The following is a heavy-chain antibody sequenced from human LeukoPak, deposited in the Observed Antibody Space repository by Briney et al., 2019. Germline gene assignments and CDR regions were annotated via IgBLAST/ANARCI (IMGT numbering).Heavy chain of an antibody. CDR3: ARQGAAGKYYYYYMDV. CDR1: GYNFPIYW. Sequence: GKSLKISCQGSGYNFPIYWIGWVRQMPGQGLEWMGIIYPDDSNTIYGPSFQGQVTISADKSINTAYLEWSSLKASDTAIYYCARQGAAGKYYYYYMDVWGKGTTVTVSS. D-gene: IGHD6-13*01. J-gene: IGHJ6*03. CDR2: IYPDDSNT. V-gene: IGHV5-51*01.